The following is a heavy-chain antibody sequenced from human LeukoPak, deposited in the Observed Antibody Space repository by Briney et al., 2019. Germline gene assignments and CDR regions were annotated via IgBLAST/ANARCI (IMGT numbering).Heavy chain of an antibody. V-gene: IGHV4-59*01. D-gene: IGHD2-15*01. J-gene: IGHJ5*02. CDR1: RGSIGGYH. CDR2: IYYSGRT. CDR3: ARDLCSGGSCYPGWLDP. Sequence: SETLSLTCTVSRGSIGGYHWSWIRQPPGMGLEWIGYIYYSGRTSYNPSLKSRVTISVDTSKNQFSLKLSSVTPADTAVYYCARDLCSGGSCYPGWLDPWGQGTLVTVSS.